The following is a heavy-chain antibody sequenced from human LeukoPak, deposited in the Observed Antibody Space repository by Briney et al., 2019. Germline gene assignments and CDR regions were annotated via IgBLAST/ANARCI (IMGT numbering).Heavy chain of an antibody. CDR1: GGSISSGGYS. CDR3: ARVTMVRGVNVVDP. V-gene: IGHV4-31*03. CDR2: IYYSGST. Sequence: SQTLSLTCTVSGGSISSGGYSWSWIRQHPEKGLEWIGYIYYSGSTYYNPSLKSRVTISVDTSKNQFSLKLSSVTAADTAVHYCARVTMVRGVNVVDPWGQGTLVTVSS. J-gene: IGHJ5*02. D-gene: IGHD3-10*01.